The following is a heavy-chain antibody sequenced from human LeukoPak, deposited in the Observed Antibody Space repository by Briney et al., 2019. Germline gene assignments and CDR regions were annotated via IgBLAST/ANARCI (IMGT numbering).Heavy chain of an antibody. CDR2: IIPIFGTA. CDR3: ARGAVRGPALDGYYYYYMDV. V-gene: IGHV1-69*13. J-gene: IGHJ6*03. D-gene: IGHD3/OR15-3a*01. CDR1: GYTFTSYG. Sequence: ASVKVSCKASGYTFTSYGIGWVRQAPGQGLEWMGGIIPIFGTANYAQKFQGRVTITADESTSTAYMELSSLRSEDTAVYYCARGAVRGPALDGYYYYYMDVWGKGTTVTVSS.